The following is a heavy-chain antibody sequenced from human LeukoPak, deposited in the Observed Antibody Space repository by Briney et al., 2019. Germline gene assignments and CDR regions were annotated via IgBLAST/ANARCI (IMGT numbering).Heavy chain of an antibody. CDR1: GGSISNYY. D-gene: IGHD6-19*01. V-gene: IGHV4-59*08. CDR3: VRTEISSGSEDY. CDR2: IYYSGST. Sequence: SETLSLTCTVSGGSISNYYWSWIRQPPGKGLEWIGYIYYSGSTYYNPSLKSRVTISLDTSKNQFSLKLSSVTAADTAVYYCVRTEISSGSEDYWGQGTLVTVSS. J-gene: IGHJ4*02.